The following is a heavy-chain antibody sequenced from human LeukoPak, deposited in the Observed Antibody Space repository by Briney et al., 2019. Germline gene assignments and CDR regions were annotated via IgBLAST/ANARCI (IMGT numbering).Heavy chain of an antibody. D-gene: IGHD6-19*01. J-gene: IGHJ4*02. CDR2: ISYDGSNK. Sequence: GGSLRLSCAASGFTFSSYGMHWVRQAPGKGLEWVAVISYDGSNKYYADSVKGRFTISRDNSKNTLYLQMSSLRAEDTAVYYCAKDLYSSGWYPPFIGEYFDYWGQGTLVTVSS. V-gene: IGHV3-30*18. CDR3: AKDLYSSGWYPPFIGEYFDY. CDR1: GFTFSSYG.